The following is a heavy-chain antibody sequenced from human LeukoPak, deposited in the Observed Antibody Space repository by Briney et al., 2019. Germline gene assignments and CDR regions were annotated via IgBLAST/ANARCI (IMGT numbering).Heavy chain of an antibody. CDR1: RYVFINHG. D-gene: IGHD3-3*01. J-gene: IGHJ5*01. CDR3: GRWSPNPNDS. V-gene: IGHV1-18*04. Sequence: ASVKVSCKASRYVFINHGISWVRQAPGQGLEWLGWISAYNGRTEYAPKFQDRVTMTTDTSTTTAYMELRSLTSDDTAVYYCGRWSPNPNDSWGQGTLVTVSS. CDR2: ISAYNGRT.